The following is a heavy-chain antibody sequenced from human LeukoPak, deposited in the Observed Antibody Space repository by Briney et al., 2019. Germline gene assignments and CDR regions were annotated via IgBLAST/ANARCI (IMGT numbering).Heavy chain of an antibody. V-gene: IGHV1-69*01. J-gene: IGHJ3*02. D-gene: IGHD1-1*01. CDR2: IIPIFGTA. Sequence: SVKVSCKASGGTFSSYAISWVRQAPGQGLEWMGEIIPIFGTANYAQKFQGRVTITADESTSTAYMELSSLRSEDTAVYYCATGSGTTGTTQDAFDIWGQGTMVTVSS. CDR1: GGTFSSYA. CDR3: ATGSGTTGTTQDAFDI.